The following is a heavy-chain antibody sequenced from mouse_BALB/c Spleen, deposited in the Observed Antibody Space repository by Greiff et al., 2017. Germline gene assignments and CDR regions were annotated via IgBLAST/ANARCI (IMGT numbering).Heavy chain of an antibody. Sequence: EVQLVESGGGLVQPGGSRKLSCAASGFTFSSFGMHWVRQAPEKGLEWVAYISIGSSTIYYADTVKGRFTISRDNPKNTLFLQLTSLRSEDTAMYYCARSSNSYAMDYWGQGTSVTVSS. J-gene: IGHJ4*01. CDR2: ISIGSSTI. CDR3: ARSSNSYAMDY. CDR1: GFTFSSFG. D-gene: IGHD2-5*01. V-gene: IGHV5-17*02.